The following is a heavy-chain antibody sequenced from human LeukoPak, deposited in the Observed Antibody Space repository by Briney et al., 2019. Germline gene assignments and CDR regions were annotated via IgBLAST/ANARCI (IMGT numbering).Heavy chain of an antibody. CDR1: GFTFSSYA. CDR2: ISGSGGNT. Sequence: GGSLRLSCAASGFTFSSYAMSWVRQAPGKGLEWVSTISGSGGNTYYADSVKGRFTISRDNSKNTLSLQMNSLRVEDTAVCYCAGGNYGMDVWGQGTTVTVSS. D-gene: IGHD1-26*01. V-gene: IGHV3-23*01. J-gene: IGHJ6*02. CDR3: AGGNYGMDV.